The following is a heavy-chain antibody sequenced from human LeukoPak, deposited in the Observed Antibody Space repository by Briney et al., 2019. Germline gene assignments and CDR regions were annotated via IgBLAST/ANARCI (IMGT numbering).Heavy chain of an antibody. Sequence: ASVKVSCKPSGYTFTGYHIHWVRQAPGQGLEWMSSINLNTAGTEYPQKFQGRVTVTWDTPVTTAYMELSALTYDDTATYYCAIEPTGSGHPGDVWGQGTMVTVSS. D-gene: IGHD6-19*01. CDR1: GYTFTGYH. V-gene: IGHV1-2*02. CDR2: INLNTAGT. CDR3: AIEPTGSGHPGDV. J-gene: IGHJ3*01.